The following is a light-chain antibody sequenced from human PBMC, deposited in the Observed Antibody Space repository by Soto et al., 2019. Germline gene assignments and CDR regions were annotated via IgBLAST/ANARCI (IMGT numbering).Light chain of an antibody. V-gene: IGLV4-69*01. Sequence: QAVLTQSPSASASLGASVKLTCTLSSGHSSYAIAWHQQQPEKGPRYLMKVNSDGSHRKGDGIPDRFSGSSSGAERYLTISSLQSEDEADYYCQTWGTGMGVFGGGTKLTVL. CDR1: SGHSSYA. J-gene: IGLJ3*02. CDR3: QTWGTGMGV. CDR2: VNSDGSH.